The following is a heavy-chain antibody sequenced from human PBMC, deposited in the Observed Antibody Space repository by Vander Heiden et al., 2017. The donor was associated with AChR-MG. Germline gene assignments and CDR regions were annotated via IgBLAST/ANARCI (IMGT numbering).Heavy chain of an antibody. Sequence: VQLVESGGGVVQPGRSLRLSCAASGFPFSRYGMHWVRQAPGKGLEWVAVIWYDGSNKYYADSVKGRFTISRDNSKNTLYLQMNSLRAEDTAVYYCARDPGYCTNGVCYNFDYWGQGTLVTVSS. CDR2: IWYDGSNK. CDR1: GFPFSRYG. CDR3: ARDPGYCTNGVCYNFDY. J-gene: IGHJ4*02. D-gene: IGHD2-8*01. V-gene: IGHV3-33*01.